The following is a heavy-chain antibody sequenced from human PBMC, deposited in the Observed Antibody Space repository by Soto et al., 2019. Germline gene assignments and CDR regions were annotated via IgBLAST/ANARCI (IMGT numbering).Heavy chain of an antibody. J-gene: IGHJ6*03. CDR2: TYYRSRWYN. CDR3: ARDEVTNFDEYYMDV. CDR1: GDSVSSNSAA. V-gene: IGHV6-1*01. Sequence: SQTLSLTCAISGDSVSSNSAAWNWIRQSPSRGLEWPGRTYYRSRWYNDYAVSVKSRITVNPDTSKNQFSLKLSSVTAADTAVYYCARDEVTNFDEYYMDVWGKGTTVTVSS. D-gene: IGHD3-3*01.